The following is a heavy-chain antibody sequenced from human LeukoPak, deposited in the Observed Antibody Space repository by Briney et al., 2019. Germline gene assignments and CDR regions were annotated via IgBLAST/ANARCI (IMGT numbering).Heavy chain of an antibody. J-gene: IGHJ4*02. CDR3: VKGGYSSGWFPYSFDY. CDR2: ISSNGGTT. Sequence: GGSLRLSCSASGFTFSSYDMFWVRQAPGKGLEYVSVISSNGGTTYYADSVKGRFTISRDNSKSTLYLQMTSLRPEDTAVYYCVKGGYSSGWFPYSFDYWGQGTLVTVSS. D-gene: IGHD6-19*01. CDR1: GFTFSSYD. V-gene: IGHV3-64D*09.